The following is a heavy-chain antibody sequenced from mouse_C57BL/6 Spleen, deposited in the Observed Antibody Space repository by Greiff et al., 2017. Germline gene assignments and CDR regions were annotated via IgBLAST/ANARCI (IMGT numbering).Heavy chain of an antibody. J-gene: IGHJ2*01. D-gene: IGHD2-1*01. V-gene: IGHV3-6*01. CDR1: GYSITSGYY. CDR2: ISYDGSN. Sequence: ESGPGLVKPSQSLSLTCSVTGYSITSGYYWNWIRQFPGNKLEWMGYISYDGSNNYNPSLKNRISITRDTSTNQFFLKLNSVTTEDTATYYCARVLYYGNHYFDYWGQGTTLTVSS. CDR3: ARVLYYGNHYFDY.